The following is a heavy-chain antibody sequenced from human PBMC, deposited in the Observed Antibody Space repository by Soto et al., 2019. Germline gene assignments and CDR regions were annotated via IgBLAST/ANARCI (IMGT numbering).Heavy chain of an antibody. D-gene: IGHD1-7*01. CDR1: GLTFSSYS. J-gene: IGHJ3*02. Sequence: EVQLVESGGGLVQPGGSLRLSCAASGLTFSSYSMNWVRQAPGKGREWVSYISSSSSTIYYADSVKGRFTISRDNAKNSLYLQMNSLRDEETAVYYCARLWKNYARIFDIWGQGTMVTVSS. CDR2: ISSSSSTI. CDR3: ARLWKNYARIFDI. V-gene: IGHV3-48*02.